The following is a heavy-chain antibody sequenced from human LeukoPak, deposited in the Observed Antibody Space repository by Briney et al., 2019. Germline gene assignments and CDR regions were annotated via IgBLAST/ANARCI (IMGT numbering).Heavy chain of an antibody. Sequence: GGSLRLSCAASGFTFSSYEMNWVRQAPGKGLEWVSYISSSGSTIYYADSVKGRFTISRDNAKNSLYLQMNSLRAEDTAVYYCARDTHYYDSPVGYWGQGTLVTVSS. V-gene: IGHV3-48*03. CDR3: ARDTHYYDSPVGY. CDR2: ISSSGSTI. CDR1: GFTFSSYE. J-gene: IGHJ4*02. D-gene: IGHD3-22*01.